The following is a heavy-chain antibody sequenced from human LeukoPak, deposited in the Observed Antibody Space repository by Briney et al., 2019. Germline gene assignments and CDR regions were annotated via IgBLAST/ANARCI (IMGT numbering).Heavy chain of an antibody. Sequence: ASVKISCKVSGYTFTDYYMHWVQQAPGKGLEWTGLVDPEDGETIYAERFQGRVTITADTSTDTAYMELSSLRSEDTAMYYCATGEEMATKDAFDIWGQGTMVTVSS. CDR2: VDPEDGET. CDR3: ATGEEMATKDAFDI. J-gene: IGHJ3*02. V-gene: IGHV1-69-2*01. CDR1: GYTFTDYY. D-gene: IGHD5-24*01.